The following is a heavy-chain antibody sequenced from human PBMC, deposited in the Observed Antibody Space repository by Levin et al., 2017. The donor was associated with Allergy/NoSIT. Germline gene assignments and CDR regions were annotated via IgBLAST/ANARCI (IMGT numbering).Heavy chain of an antibody. CDR2: INPDGSDK. D-gene: IGHD7-27*01. Sequence: LSLTCAASGFTFSSHWMTWVRQAPGKGLEWVANINPDGSDKYYVDSVKGRFTISRDNAKNSLYLQMSTLRAEDTALYYCARHLSWAFDYWDQGTLVIVST. CDR3: ARHLSWAFDY. J-gene: IGHJ4*02. CDR1: GFTFSSHW. V-gene: IGHV3-7*01.